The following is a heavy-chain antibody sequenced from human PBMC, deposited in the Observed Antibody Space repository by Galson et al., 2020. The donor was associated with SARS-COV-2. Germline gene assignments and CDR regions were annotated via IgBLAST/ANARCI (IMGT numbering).Heavy chain of an antibody. V-gene: IGHV4-31*03. Sequence: SETLSLTCTVSGGSISSGGYYWSWIRQHPGKGLEWIGYIYYSGSTYYNPSLKSRVTISVDTSKHQFSLKLSSVTAADTAVYYCARARKDERITMIVVVSDAVEIWGQGTMVTVSS. CDR3: ARARKDERITMIVVVSDAVEI. CDR1: GGSISSGGYY. D-gene: IGHD3-22*01. CDR2: IYYSGST. J-gene: IGHJ3*02.